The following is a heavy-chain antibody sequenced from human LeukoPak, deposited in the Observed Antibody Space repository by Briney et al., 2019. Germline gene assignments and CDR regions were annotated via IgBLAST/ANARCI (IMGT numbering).Heavy chain of an antibody. J-gene: IGHJ4*02. V-gene: IGHV4-61*02. CDR1: GGSISSGSYY. CDR2: IYTSGST. D-gene: IGHD3-3*01. CDR3: ARVKAGRGVVFDY. Sequence: SQTLSLTCTVSGGSISSGSYYWSWIRQPAGKGLEWIGRIYTSGSTNYNPSLKSQVTISVDTSKNQFSLKLSSVTAADTAVYYCARVKAGRGVVFDYWGQGTLVTVSS.